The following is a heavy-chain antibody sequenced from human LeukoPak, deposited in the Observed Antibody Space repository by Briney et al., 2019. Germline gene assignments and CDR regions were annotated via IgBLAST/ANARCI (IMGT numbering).Heavy chain of an antibody. J-gene: IGHJ6*03. CDR2: INHSGST. D-gene: IGHD2-15*01. V-gene: IGHV4-34*01. CDR3: ARTPYCSGGSCYWPYYYYMDV. CDR1: GGSFSGYY. Sequence: TSETLSLTCAVYGGSFSGYYWSWIRQPPGKGLEWIGEINHSGSTNYNPSLKSRVTISVDTSKNQFSLKLSSVTAADTAVYYCARTPYCSGGSCYWPYYYYMDVWGKGTTVTVSS.